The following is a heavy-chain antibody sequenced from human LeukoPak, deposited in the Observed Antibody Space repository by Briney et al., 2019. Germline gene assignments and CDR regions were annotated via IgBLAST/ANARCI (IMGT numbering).Heavy chain of an antibody. CDR3: ARGKIISVAGRPLAFDM. CDR1: GFTFRSYN. Sequence: GGSLRLSCAASGFTFRSYNLNWVRQAPGQGLEGVSSISRSSSYIYYADSVKGRFTISRDNAKNPLYLQMNSLRAEDTAVYYCARGKIISVAGRPLAFDMWGRETMVTVFS. J-gene: IGHJ3*02. CDR2: ISRSSSYI. V-gene: IGHV3-21*04. D-gene: IGHD6-19*01.